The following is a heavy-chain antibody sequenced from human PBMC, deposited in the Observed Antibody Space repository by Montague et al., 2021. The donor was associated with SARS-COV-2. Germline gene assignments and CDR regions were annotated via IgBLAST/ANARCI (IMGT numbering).Heavy chain of an antibody. CDR1: GGSFSTYS. CDR2: IYHGGST. J-gene: IGHJ6*03. D-gene: IGHD3-10*01. CDR3: ARLGDGVVPSPILGVGPYYSYYYMDV. Sequence: SETLSLTCAVHGGSFSTYSWNWIRQPPGKGLEWIGEIYHGGSTNYNPSLKSRATISADTSKNQFSLKLTSVAAADTAVYYCARLGDGVVPSPILGVGPYYSYYYMDVWGKGTTVTVSS. V-gene: IGHV4-34*01.